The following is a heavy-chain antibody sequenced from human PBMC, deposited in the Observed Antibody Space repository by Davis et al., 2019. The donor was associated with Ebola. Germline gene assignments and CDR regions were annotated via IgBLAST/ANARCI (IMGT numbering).Heavy chain of an antibody. CDR2: INPSGGST. CDR3: AKDRYYDNSPLYFESET. J-gene: IGHJ4*02. V-gene: IGHV1-46*01. CDR1: GYTFTSYY. D-gene: IGHD3-22*01. Sequence: ASVKVSCKASGYTFTSYYMHWVRQAPGQGLEWMGIINPSGGSTSYAQKFQGRVTITADESTSTAYMELSSLRSEDTAVYYCAKDRYYDNSPLYFESETWGQGTLVTVSS.